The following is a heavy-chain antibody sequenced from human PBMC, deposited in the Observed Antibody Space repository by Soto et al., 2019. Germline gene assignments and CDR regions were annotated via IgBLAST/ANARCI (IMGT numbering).Heavy chain of an antibody. CDR3: ARVSDTAMVSWIDD. CDR1: GGTFSSYA. Sequence: QVQLVQSGAEVKKPGSSVKVSCKASGGTFSSYAISWVRQAPGQGLEWMGGIIPIFGTANYAQKFQGSVTITADESTSTAYMERSSLRAEDTAVYYCARVSDTAMVSWIDDWGQGTMVTVSS. CDR2: IIPIFGTA. D-gene: IGHD5-18*01. J-gene: IGHJ5*02. V-gene: IGHV1-69*01.